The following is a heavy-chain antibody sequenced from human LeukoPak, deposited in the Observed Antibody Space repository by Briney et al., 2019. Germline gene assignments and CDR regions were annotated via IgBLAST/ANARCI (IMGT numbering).Heavy chain of an antibody. CDR1: GFTVSSNY. CDR2: IYSGGST. J-gene: IGHJ6*03. D-gene: IGHD6-13*01. V-gene: IGHV3-53*01. CDR3: ARGGAAPTPYYYYYYMDV. Sequence: GGSLRLSCAASGFTVSSNYMSWVRQAPGEGLEWVSVIYSGGSTYYADSVKGRFTISRDNSKNTLHLQMNSLRAEDTAVYYCARGGAAPTPYYYYYYMDVWGKGTTVTVSS.